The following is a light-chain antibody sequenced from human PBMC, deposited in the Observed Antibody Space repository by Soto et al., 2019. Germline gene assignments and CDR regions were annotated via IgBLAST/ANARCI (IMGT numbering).Light chain of an antibody. CDR3: SSYTSSSPFYV. J-gene: IGLJ1*01. CDR2: DVS. CDR1: SSDVGGYNY. V-gene: IGLV2-14*01. Sequence: QSALTQPASVSGSPGQSITISCTGTSSDVGGYNYVSWYQQHPGKAPKLMIYDVSNRPSGVSNRFSGSKSGNTASLTISGLHAEDEADYFCSSYTSSSPFYVFGTGTKVNVL.